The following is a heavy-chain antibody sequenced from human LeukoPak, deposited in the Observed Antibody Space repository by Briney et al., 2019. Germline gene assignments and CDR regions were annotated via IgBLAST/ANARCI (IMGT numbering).Heavy chain of an antibody. CDR1: GGTFSTYA. D-gene: IGHD3-10*01. J-gene: IGHJ3*02. Sequence: SVKVSCKAFGGTFSTYAIHWVRQAPGQGLEWMGRIVPILSQENYALKYQGRVSITADESTSTAYMDLSSLRSEDTAVYYCVTGSAYRDAFDIWGQGTMVIVSS. V-gene: IGHV1-69*11. CDR2: IVPILSQE. CDR3: VTGSAYRDAFDI.